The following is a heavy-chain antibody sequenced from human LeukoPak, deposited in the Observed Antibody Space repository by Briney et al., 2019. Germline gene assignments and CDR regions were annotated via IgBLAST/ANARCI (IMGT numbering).Heavy chain of an antibody. CDR2: ISYSGST. D-gene: IGHD3-16*01. CDR3: ARHGGTSIDY. V-gene: IGHV4-59*08. J-gene: IGHJ4*02. Sequence: SETLSLTCTVSGGSISSYYWSWIRQPPGKGLEWIGYISYSGSTNYNPSLKSRVTISVDTSKNRFSLKLSSVTAADTAVYYCARHGGTSIDYWGQGTLVTVSS. CDR1: GGSISSYY.